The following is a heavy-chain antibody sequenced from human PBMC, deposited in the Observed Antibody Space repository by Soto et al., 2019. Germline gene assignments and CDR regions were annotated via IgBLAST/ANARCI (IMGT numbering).Heavy chain of an antibody. D-gene: IGHD6-6*01. V-gene: IGHV4-59*01. J-gene: IGHJ4*02. CDR3: ARVGGLAARTFDY. CDR1: GGYFRCYY. Sequence: SANLSLTSAGYGGYFRCYYWSWIRQPPGKGLDWIGYIYYSGSTNYNPSLKSRVTISVDTSKNQFSLNLRSMSPADTAVYYCARVGGLAARTFDYWGPGTLVTVSS. CDR2: IYYSGST.